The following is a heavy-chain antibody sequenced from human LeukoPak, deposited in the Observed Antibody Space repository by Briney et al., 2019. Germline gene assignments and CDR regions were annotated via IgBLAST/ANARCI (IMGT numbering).Heavy chain of an antibody. CDR1: GFTFSSYW. CDR2: IKQDGSEK. CDR3: ARATLGYCSGTSCYTGYFDY. V-gene: IGHV3-7*01. J-gene: IGHJ4*02. Sequence: GGSLRPSCAASGFTFSSYWMSWARQAPGKGLEWVANIKQDGSEKYYVDSVKGRFTISRDNAKNSLYLQMNSLRAEDTAVYYCARATLGYCSGTSCYTGYFDYWGQGTLVTVSS. D-gene: IGHD2-2*02.